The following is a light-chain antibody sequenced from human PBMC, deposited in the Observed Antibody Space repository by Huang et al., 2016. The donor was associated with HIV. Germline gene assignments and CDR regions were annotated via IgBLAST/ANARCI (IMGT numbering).Light chain of an antibody. J-gene: IGKJ1*01. CDR1: QGIGDS. CDR3: QQYHGIPWT. CDR2: STS. Sequence: DIQLTQSPSSLSASIGDRVTITCLASQGIGDSLAWYQQNPEKAPRLLLYSTSRLESGFPSRFSGSGSGTHYTLTISTLQPEDIASYYCQQYHGIPWTFGQGTKVEIK. V-gene: IGKV1-NL1*01.